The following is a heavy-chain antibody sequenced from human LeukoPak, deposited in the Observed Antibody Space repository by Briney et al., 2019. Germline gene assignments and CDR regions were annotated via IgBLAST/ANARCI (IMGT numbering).Heavy chain of an antibody. Sequence: PGGSLRLSCAVSGFTFITFAMNWVRQAPGKGLEWVSSLSDSAVSSYYADSVKGRFTIARDNSKNTLYLQMNSLRAEDTATYYCAKAPDSGGFPSYFVSWSQGTLVAVSS. J-gene: IGHJ4*02. CDR1: GFTFITFA. CDR3: AKAPDSGGFPSYFVS. V-gene: IGHV3-23*01. CDR2: LSDSAVSS. D-gene: IGHD3-22*01.